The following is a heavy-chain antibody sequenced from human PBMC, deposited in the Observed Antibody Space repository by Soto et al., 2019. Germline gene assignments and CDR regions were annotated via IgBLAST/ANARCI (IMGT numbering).Heavy chain of an antibody. V-gene: IGHV4-30-4*01. J-gene: IGHJ6*02. D-gene: IGHD2-21*02. CDR1: GGSISSGDYY. Sequence: QVQLQESSPGLVKPSQTLSLTCTVSGGSISSGDYYWSWIRQPPGKGLEWIGYIYYSGSTYYNPSLKSRVTISVDTSKNQFSLKLSSVTAADTAVYYCARVNCGGDCYSGYYYYGMDVWGQGTTVTVSS. CDR2: IYYSGST. CDR3: ARVNCGGDCYSGYYYYGMDV.